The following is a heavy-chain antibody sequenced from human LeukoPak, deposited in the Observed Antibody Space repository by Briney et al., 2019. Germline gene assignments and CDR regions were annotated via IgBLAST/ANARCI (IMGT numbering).Heavy chain of an antibody. V-gene: IGHV3-48*04. CDR1: GFTFSTYT. J-gene: IGHJ4*02. Sequence: GGSLRLSCVASGFTFSTYTFNWVRHAPGKGLEWLSYISSGGLTIFYADSVKGRFTISRDNTKNSIYLDMTNLRAEDTAVYYCARDFDYGDYIDFWGQGTLVAVFS. CDR3: ARDFDYGDYIDF. D-gene: IGHD4/OR15-4a*01. CDR2: ISSGGLTI.